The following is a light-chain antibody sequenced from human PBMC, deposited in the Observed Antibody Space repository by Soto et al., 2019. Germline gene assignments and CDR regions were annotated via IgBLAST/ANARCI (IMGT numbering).Light chain of an antibody. CDR1: QALRND. J-gene: IGKJ4*01. CDR3: LRHNDYPLS. Sequence: DIQMTQSPSSLSASVGDRVTITCRASQALRNDVGWYQQKQGQAPKRLIYAVSNLQSGVPSRFSGSGARTEFTLTISSLQPEDFATYYCLRHNDYPLSFGGGTKLEIK. V-gene: IGKV1-17*01. CDR2: AVS.